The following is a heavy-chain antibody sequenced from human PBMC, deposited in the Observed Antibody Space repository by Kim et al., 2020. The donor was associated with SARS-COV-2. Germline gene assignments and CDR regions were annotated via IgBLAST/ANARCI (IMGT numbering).Heavy chain of an antibody. CDR3: ARASWGFDS. Sequence: GGSLRLSCAASGFAFSTYWMSWVRQAPGKGLEWVASVKQDGNEKYYVDSVEGRFTISKDNAKNSLYLQMNSLRVEDTAVYYCARASWGFDSWGLGTQVNV. CDR1: GFAFSTYW. CDR2: VKQDGNEK. D-gene: IGHD3-16*01. J-gene: IGHJ4*02. V-gene: IGHV3-7*03.